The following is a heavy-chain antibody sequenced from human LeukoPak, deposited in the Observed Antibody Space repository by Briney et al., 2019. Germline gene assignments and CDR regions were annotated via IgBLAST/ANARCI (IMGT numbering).Heavy chain of an antibody. V-gene: IGHV1-18*01. D-gene: IGHD1-26*01. CDR1: GYTFTSFG. CDR3: ARRSGTYSDFDF. J-gene: IGHJ4*02. Sequence: SVKVSSKVPGYTFTSFGIGWVRPAPGQRLEWMGWISTSTGHTNYTHRLQGRISMTTDTSTNTVYMEMKTLTSDDSAVYYCARRSGTYSDFDFWGQGTLVTVSS. CDR2: ISTSTGHT.